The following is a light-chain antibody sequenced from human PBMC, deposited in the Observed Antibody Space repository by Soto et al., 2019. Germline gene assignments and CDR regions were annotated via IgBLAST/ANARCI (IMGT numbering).Light chain of an antibody. Sequence: EIVLTQSPGTLSLSPGESATLSCRASQTVSKNYLAWYQQRPGQAPRLLIYDAFNRATGVPDRFSGSGSGTDFTLTISRLEPEDFAVYYCQQCAHAPLTFGQGTKVEI. CDR2: DAF. J-gene: IGKJ1*01. CDR3: QQCAHAPLT. V-gene: IGKV3-20*01. CDR1: QTVSKNY.